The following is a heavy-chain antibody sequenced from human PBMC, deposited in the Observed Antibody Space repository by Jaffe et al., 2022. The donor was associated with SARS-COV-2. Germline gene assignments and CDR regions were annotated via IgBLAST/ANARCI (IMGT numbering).Heavy chain of an antibody. CDR3: ARGYNGKYRFDY. D-gene: IGHD5-12*01. J-gene: IGHJ4*02. Sequence: EVQLVESGGGLVQPGGSLRLSCAASGFTFNNYWMHWVRQAPGKGLVWVSLINTDGSSTTYADSVKGRFTISRDNAKNTLYLQMNSLRAEDTAVYYCARGYNGKYRFDYWGQGTLVTVSS. CDR2: INTDGSST. CDR1: GFTFNNYW. V-gene: IGHV3-74*01.